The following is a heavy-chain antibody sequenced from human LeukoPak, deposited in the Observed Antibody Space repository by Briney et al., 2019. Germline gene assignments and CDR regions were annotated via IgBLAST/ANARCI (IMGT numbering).Heavy chain of an antibody. J-gene: IGHJ4*02. V-gene: IGHV1-24*01. CDR2: FDPEDGET. CDR3: ATDIFEYSSGWYSDY. CDR1: GYTLTELS. Sequence: ASVKVSCKVSGYTLTELSMHWVRQAPGKGLEWMGGFDPEDGETIYAQKFQGRGTMTEDTSTDTAYMELSSLRSEDTAVYYCATDIFEYSSGWYSDYWGQGTLVTVSS. D-gene: IGHD6-19*01.